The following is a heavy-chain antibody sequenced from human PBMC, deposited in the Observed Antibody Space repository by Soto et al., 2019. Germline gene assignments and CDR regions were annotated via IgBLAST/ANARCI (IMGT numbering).Heavy chain of an antibody. Sequence: HPGGSLRLSCVASRFTFTSYAMSWVRQAPGKGLEWVAAIRASGGATIHADSVKGRLTISRDNSKNTLYLQMNSLRAEDTAVYYCAKDVEGGSLFRGAFDYWGQGTQVTVSS. D-gene: IGHD1-26*01. V-gene: IGHV3-23*01. CDR2: IRASGGAT. CDR3: AKDVEGGSLFRGAFDY. J-gene: IGHJ4*02. CDR1: RFTFTSYA.